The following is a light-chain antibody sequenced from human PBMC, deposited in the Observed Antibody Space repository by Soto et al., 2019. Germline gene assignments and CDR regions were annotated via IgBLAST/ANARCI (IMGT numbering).Light chain of an antibody. CDR3: QQANSFPLT. J-gene: IGKJ4*01. CDR2: SGS. V-gene: IGKV1-12*01. CDR1: QLIDSW. Sequence: DIQLTQSPAAMSAPVGGRVTITCRASQLIDSWLAWYQQKPGKAPKLLIYSGSTLQGRVPSRFSGSGSGTEFTLIIKSLQPEDFATYYCQQANSFPLTFGGGTRVEIK.